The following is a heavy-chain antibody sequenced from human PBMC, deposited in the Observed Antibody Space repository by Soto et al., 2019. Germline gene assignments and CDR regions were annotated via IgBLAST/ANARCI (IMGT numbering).Heavy chain of an antibody. V-gene: IGHV3-11*05. J-gene: IGHJ4*02. CDR2: ISGSGAYT. Sequence: QVQLVESGGGLVKPGGSLTLSCTASGFALVDYMSWIRQAPGKGLESVSYISGSGAYTTYADSVRGRFTISRDNAKNSLYLQMNNLRAEDTAVYYCARDYSNQGFDYWGQGTLVTVSS. CDR1: GFALVDY. D-gene: IGHD5-18*01. CDR3: ARDYSNQGFDY.